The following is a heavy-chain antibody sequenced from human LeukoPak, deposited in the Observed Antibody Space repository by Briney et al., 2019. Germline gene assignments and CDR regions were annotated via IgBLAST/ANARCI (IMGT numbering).Heavy chain of an antibody. CDR2: ISGGGGST. Sequence: GGSLRLSCAASGFTFSRYGMSWVRQAAGKGLEGVSAISGGGGSTFYTDSVKGRFTISRDNSKNTLYLQMNSLRAEDTAVYYCAKRSGNYRVFDSWGQGTLVTVSS. J-gene: IGHJ4*02. CDR3: AKRSGNYRVFDS. CDR1: GFTFSRYG. D-gene: IGHD1-26*01. V-gene: IGHV3-23*01.